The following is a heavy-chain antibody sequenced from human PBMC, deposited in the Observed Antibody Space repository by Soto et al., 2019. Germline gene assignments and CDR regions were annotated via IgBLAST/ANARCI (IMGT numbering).Heavy chain of an antibody. D-gene: IGHD6-19*01. CDR2: IYYSGST. CDR3: ARPLRYSSGWWNFDY. J-gene: IGHJ4*02. Sequence: PSETLSLTCTFSGGSISSSSYYWGWIRQPPGKGLEWIGSIYYSGSTYYNPSLKSRVTISVDTSKNQFSLKLSSVTAADTAVYYCARPLRYSSGWWNFDYWGQGTLVTVSS. CDR1: GGSISSSSYY. V-gene: IGHV4-39*01.